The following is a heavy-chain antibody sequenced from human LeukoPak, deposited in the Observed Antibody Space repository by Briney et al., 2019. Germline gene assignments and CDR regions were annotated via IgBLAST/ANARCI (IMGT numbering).Heavy chain of an antibody. V-gene: IGHV3-7*04. D-gene: IGHD5-12*01. CDR1: GFTISSYW. CDR3: ARDEVAVPGGDC. CDR2: IKQDGSET. Sequence: GGSLRLSCAASGFTISSYWMSWVRQAPGKGLEWLANIKQDGSETSYVDSVKGRFTISRDNAKNLLYLQMNSLSPEDTAVYYCARDEVAVPGGDCWGQGTLVTVSS. J-gene: IGHJ4*02.